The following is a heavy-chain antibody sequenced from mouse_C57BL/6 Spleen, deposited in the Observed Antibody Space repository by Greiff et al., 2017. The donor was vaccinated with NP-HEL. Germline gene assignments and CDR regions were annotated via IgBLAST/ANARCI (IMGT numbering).Heavy chain of an antibody. J-gene: IGHJ2*01. V-gene: IGHV1-82*01. D-gene: IGHD2-4*01. CDR2: IYPGDGDT. Sequence: QVQLQQSGPELVKPGASVKISCKASGYAFSSSWMNWVKQRPGKGLEWIGRIYPGDGDTNYNGKFKGKATLTADKSSSTAYMQLSSLTSEDSAVYFCAIYYDYGFDYWGQGTTLTVSS. CDR1: GYAFSSSW. CDR3: AIYYDYGFDY.